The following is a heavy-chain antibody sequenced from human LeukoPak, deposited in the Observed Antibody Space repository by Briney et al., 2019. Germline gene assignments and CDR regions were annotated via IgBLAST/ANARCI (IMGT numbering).Heavy chain of an antibody. CDR2: ISSSSSYI. Sequence: GGSLRLSCAASGFTVSSNYMSWVRQAPGKGLEWVSSISSSSSYIYYADSVKGRFTISRDNAKNSLYLQMNSLRAEDTAVYYCARGGYSLTLKVDPWGQGTLVTVSS. J-gene: IGHJ5*02. V-gene: IGHV3-21*01. CDR3: ARGGYSLTLKVDP. CDR1: GFTVSSNY. D-gene: IGHD2-21*01.